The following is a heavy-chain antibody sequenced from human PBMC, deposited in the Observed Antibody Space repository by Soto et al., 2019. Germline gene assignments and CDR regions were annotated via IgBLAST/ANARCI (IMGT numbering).Heavy chain of an antibody. J-gene: IGHJ4*02. CDR3: ARDPRTYYYDTTGSPIDF. D-gene: IGHD3-22*01. CDR1: GYTFSNYG. V-gene: IGHV1-18*01. CDR2: ISGYNGNT. Sequence: SVKVSCKASGYTFSNYGISWVRQAPGQGLEWMGWISGYNGNTNYAQKLQDRIAMTTDIPTSTAYMELRSLRSDDTAVYYCARDPRTYYYDTTGSPIDFWGQGTLVTVSS.